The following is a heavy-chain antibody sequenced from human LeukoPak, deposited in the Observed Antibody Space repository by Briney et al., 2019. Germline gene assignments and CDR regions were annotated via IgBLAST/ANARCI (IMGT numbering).Heavy chain of an antibody. V-gene: IGHV3-33*01. CDR2: IWYDGNNK. J-gene: IGHJ4*02. CDR1: GFTFSSYV. D-gene: IGHD3-9*01. CDR3: ARSTSSEYDIYHFDY. Sequence: GGSLRLSCAASGFTFSSYVMHWVRQAPGKGLEWVAVIWYDGNNKYYADSVKGRFTISRDNSKNTLYLQVNSLRAEDTAVYYCARSTSSEYDIYHFDYWGQGTLVTVSS.